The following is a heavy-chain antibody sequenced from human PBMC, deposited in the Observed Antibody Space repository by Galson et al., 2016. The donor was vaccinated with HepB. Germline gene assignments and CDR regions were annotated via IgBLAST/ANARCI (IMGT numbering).Heavy chain of an antibody. CDR3: ARTSYRECTGTRCVNFRYYYYYMDV. CDR1: GFTVSSYY. Sequence: SLRLSCAASGFTVSSYYMSWVRQAPGKGLEWVSVIFYGGTTYYADSVEGRFTISRDDSMNTLYLQMNSLTAEDTAVYFCARTSYRECTGTRCVNFRYYYYYMDVRGKGTTVTVSS. CDR2: IFYGGTT. D-gene: IGHD2-2*01. J-gene: IGHJ6*03. V-gene: IGHV3-53*01.